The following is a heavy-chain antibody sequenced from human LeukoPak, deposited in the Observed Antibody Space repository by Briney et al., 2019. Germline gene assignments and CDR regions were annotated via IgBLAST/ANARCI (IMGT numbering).Heavy chain of an antibody. CDR2: IYYSGGV. CDR1: GGPISTHY. V-gene: IGHV4-59*11. CDR3: ARTLSYRLHLGYTDV. J-gene: IGHJ6*03. D-gene: IGHD4-11*01. Sequence: SETLSLTCTVSGGPISTHYWSWIRQSPGRGLEWIGYIYYSGGVNYNPSLKSRVTMSVDMSKNQFSLKLTSVTAADTAVYYCARTLSYRLHLGYTDVWGKGTTVTVSS.